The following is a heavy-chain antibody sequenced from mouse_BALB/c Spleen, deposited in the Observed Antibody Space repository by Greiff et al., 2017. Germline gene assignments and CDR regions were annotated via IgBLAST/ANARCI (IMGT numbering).Heavy chain of an antibody. J-gene: IGHJ4*01. V-gene: IGHV3-8*02. D-gene: IGHD2-1*01. CDR3: ARPYGNYDYYAMDY. Sequence: EVQVVESGPSLVKPSQTLSLTCSVTGDSITSGYWNWIRKFPGNKLEYMGYISYSGSTYYNPSLKSRISITRDTSKNQYYLQLNSVTTEDTATYYCARPYGNYDYYAMDYWGQGTSVTVSS. CDR2: ISYSGST. CDR1: GDSITSGY.